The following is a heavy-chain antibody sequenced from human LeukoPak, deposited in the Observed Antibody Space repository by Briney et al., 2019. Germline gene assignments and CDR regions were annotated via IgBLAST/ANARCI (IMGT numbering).Heavy chain of an antibody. CDR3: VRDGEGVAISVNYWFDP. Sequence: ASVKVSCKASGFTFTSYDINWVRQASGQGLEWMGWMNPNNGNTGYAQKFQGRATMTRGTSISTAYMELRGLSSEDTAVYYCVRDGEGVAISVNYWFDPWGQGTLVTVSS. CDR1: GFTFTSYD. J-gene: IGHJ5*02. D-gene: IGHD3-10*01. CDR2: MNPNNGNT. V-gene: IGHV1-8*01.